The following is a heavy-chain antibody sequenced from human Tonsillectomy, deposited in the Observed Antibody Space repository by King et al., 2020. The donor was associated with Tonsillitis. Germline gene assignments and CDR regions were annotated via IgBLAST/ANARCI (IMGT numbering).Heavy chain of an antibody. D-gene: IGHD3-22*01. CDR1: GYTFTSYY. V-gene: IGHV1-46*01. Sequence: QLVQSGAEVKKPGASVKVSCKASGYTFTSYYMHWVRQAPGQGLEWMGIINPSGGSTSYAQKFQGRVTMTRDTSTSTVYMELSSLRSEDTAVYYCARDPYYYDRSGYYAKYYFDYCGPGTLVTVSS. CDR2: INPSGGST. J-gene: IGHJ4*02. CDR3: ARDPYYYDRSGYYAKYYFDY.